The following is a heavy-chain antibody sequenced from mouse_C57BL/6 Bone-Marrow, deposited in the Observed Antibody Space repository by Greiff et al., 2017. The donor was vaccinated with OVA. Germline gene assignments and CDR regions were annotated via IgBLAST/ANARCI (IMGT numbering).Heavy chain of an antibody. J-gene: IGHJ3*01. CDR1: GFSLTSYG. CDR3: ASGKTPFAY. V-gene: IGHV2-2*01. Sequence: VQLVESGPGLVQPSQSLSITCTVSGFSLTSYGVHWVRQSPGKGLEWLGVIWSGGSTDYNAAFISRLSISKDNSKSQVFFKMNSLQADDTAIYYCASGKTPFAYWGQGTLVTVSA. CDR2: IWSGGST. D-gene: IGHD2-1*01.